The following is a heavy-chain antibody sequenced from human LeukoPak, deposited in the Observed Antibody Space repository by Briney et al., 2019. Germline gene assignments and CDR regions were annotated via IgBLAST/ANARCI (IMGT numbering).Heavy chain of an antibody. CDR3: ARSPRFSMVRGAFEMDV. J-gene: IGHJ6*04. CDR2: IYHSGNT. Sequence: SGTLSLTCRVSDGSMSSPNWLTWVRQPPGKGLEWIGEIYHSGNTNYNPSLKSRVTILEDKSRIQFSLKLNSVTAADTAVYYCARSPRFSMVRGAFEMDVWGKGTTVTISS. V-gene: IGHV4-4*02. D-gene: IGHD3-10*01. CDR1: DGSMSSPNW.